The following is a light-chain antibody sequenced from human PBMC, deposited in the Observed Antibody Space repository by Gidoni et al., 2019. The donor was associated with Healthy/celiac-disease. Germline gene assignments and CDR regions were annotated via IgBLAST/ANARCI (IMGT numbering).Light chain of an antibody. V-gene: IGKV1-39*01. CDR2: AAS. CDR3: QQSYSTPYT. J-gene: IGKJ2*01. CDR1: QSISSY. Sequence: DIQMTQSPSSLSASVGDRVTITCRARQSISSYLNWYQQKPGKAPKLLIYAASSLQSGVPSRFSGSGSGTDFTLTIRSLQPEDFETSYCQQSYSTPYTYGQGTKME.